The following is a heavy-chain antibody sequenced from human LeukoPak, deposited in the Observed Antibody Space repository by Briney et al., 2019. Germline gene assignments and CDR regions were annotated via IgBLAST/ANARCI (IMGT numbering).Heavy chain of an antibody. D-gene: IGHD1-26*01. Sequence: GGSLRLSCAASGFTFSAYAMAWVRRPPGRGLEWVSTMALSGGPTHYADAVEGRFTISRDDSKSTLYLHINSLKTEDTAVYYCASPVGATTVRAFDIWGQGTMVTVSS. J-gene: IGHJ3*02. CDR2: MALSGGPT. V-gene: IGHV3-23*01. CDR3: ASPVGATTVRAFDI. CDR1: GFTFSAYA.